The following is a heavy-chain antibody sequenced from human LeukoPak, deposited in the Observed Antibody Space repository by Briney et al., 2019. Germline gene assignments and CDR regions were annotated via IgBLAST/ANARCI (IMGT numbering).Heavy chain of an antibody. CDR3: AREGSCGGDCYNPTL. D-gene: IGHD2-21*02. Sequence: GGSLRLSCAASGFTFSSYSMNWVRQAPGKGLEWVSSISSSSSYIYYADSVKGRFTISRDNAKNSLYLQMNSLRAEDTAVYYCAREGSCGGDCYNPTLWGQGTLVTVSS. CDR1: GFTFSSYS. V-gene: IGHV3-21*01. J-gene: IGHJ4*02. CDR2: ISSSSSYI.